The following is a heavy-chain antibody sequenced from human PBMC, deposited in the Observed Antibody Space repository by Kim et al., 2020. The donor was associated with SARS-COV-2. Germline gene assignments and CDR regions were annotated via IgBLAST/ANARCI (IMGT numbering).Heavy chain of an antibody. CDR3: AKGESYGSGSYFDY. V-gene: IGHV3-30*18. CDR1: GFTFSSYG. Sequence: GGSLRLSCAASGFTFSSYGMHWVRQAPGKGLEWVAVISYDGSNKYYADSVKGRFTISRDNSKNTLYLQMNSLRDEETAVYYCAKGESYGSGSYFDYGGQGTLVTVSA. D-gene: IGHD3-10*01. CDR2: ISYDGSNK. J-gene: IGHJ4*02.